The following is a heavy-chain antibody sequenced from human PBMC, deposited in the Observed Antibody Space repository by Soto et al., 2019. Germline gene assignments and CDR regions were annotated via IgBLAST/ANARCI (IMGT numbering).Heavy chain of an antibody. D-gene: IGHD2-21*02. J-gene: IGHJ4*02. V-gene: IGHV1-69*10. CDR1: GGTFSSYA. Sequence: ASVKVSCKASGGTFSSYAISWVRQAPGQGLEWMGGIIPILGIANYAQKFQGRVTITADKSTSTAYMELSSLRSEDTAVHYCARETSGYCGGDCYYFDYWGQGTLVTVSS. CDR2: IIPILGIA. CDR3: ARETSGYCGGDCYYFDY.